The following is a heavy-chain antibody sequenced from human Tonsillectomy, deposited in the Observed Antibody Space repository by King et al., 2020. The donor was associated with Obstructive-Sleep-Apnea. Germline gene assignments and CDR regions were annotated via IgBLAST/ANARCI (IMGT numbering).Heavy chain of an antibody. V-gene: IGHV1-2*02. J-gene: IGHJ4*02. CDR1: GYTFTNYY. CDR3: AFYGTVGAIGYFDY. Sequence: QLVQSGAEVKKPGASVKVSCKASGYTFTNYYIHWVRQAPGQGLDWMGWINPTSCGTNYAQKFQGRVTMTRATAISTAYMELSRLRSDDMAVYYCAFYGTVGAIGYFDYWGQGTLVTVSS. CDR2: INPTSCGT. D-gene: IGHD1-26*01.